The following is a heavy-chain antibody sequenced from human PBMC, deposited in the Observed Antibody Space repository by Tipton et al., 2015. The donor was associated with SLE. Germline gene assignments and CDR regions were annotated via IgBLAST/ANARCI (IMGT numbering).Heavy chain of an antibody. Sequence: TLSLTCAVSGGSISSSNWWTWVRQSPDKGLEWIGEIYHSGSATYNPSLESRVTISVDTSKNQFSLNLTSVTAADTAVYYCARRGYDIPYYYYMDVWGKGTTVTVSS. CDR3: ARRGYDIPYYYYMDV. CDR1: GGSISSSNW. J-gene: IGHJ6*03. CDR2: IYHSGSA. D-gene: IGHD3-9*01. V-gene: IGHV4-4*02.